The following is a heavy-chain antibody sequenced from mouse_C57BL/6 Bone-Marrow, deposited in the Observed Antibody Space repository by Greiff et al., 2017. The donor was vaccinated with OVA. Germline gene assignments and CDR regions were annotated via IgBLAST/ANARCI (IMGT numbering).Heavy chain of an antibody. J-gene: IGHJ2*01. D-gene: IGHD1-1*01. CDR3: ARVDYYGSKDY. CDR2: IDPSDSYP. CDR1: GYTFTSYW. V-gene: IGHV1-69*01. Sequence: QVQLQQPGAELVMPGASVKLSCKASGYTFTSYWMHWVKQRPGQGLEWIGEIDPSDSYPNYNQKFKGKSTLTVDKSSSTAYMQLSSLTSEDSAVYYCARVDYYGSKDYWGQGTTLTVSS.